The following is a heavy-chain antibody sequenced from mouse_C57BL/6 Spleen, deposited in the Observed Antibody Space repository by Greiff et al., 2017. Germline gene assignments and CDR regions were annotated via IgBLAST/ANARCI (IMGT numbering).Heavy chain of an antibody. CDR3: ARSGSNYGREAY. J-gene: IGHJ3*01. V-gene: IGHV1-80*01. CDR1: GYAFSSYW. CDR2: IYPGDGDT. Sequence: VQLQESGAELVKPGASVKISCKASGYAFSSYWMNWVKQRPGKGLEWIGQIYPGDGDTNYNGKFKGKATLTADKSSSTAYMQLSSLTSEDSAVYFCARSGSNYGREAYWGQGTLVTVSA. D-gene: IGHD2-5*01.